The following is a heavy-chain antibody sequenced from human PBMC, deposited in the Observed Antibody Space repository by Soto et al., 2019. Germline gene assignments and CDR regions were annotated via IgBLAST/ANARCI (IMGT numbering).Heavy chain of an antibody. CDR3: ARQDDFWSGSGWFDP. J-gene: IGHJ5*02. Sequence: PSEMLPLTYTVCDGSINNDNYYWGWIRQPPGKGLEWIGIIFYNGFTYYSPSLKSRVTISVDTSKNQFSLKLTSVTAADTAVYYCARQDDFWSGSGWFDPWGQGTLVTVSS. V-gene: IGHV4-39*01. CDR1: DGSINNDNYY. D-gene: IGHD3-3*01. CDR2: IFYNGFT.